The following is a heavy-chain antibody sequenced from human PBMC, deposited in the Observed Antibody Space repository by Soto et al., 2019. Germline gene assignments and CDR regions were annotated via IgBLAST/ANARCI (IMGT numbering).Heavy chain of an antibody. CDR2: IYYSGST. CDR1: GGSISSSSYY. D-gene: IGHD4-17*01. J-gene: IGHJ6*03. Sequence: SETLSLTCTVSGGSISSSSYYWGWIRQPPGKGLEWIGSIYYSGSTYYNPSLKSRVTISVDTSKNQFSLKLSSVTAADTAVYYCARTANDYGDYSIWGPYCYYYMDVWGKGTTVTVSS. V-gene: IGHV4-39*01. CDR3: ARTANDYGDYSIWGPYCYYYMDV.